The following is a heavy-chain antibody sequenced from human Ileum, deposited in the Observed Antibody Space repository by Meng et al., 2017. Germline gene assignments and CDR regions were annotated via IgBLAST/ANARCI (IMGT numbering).Heavy chain of an antibody. Sequence: QVQLVQSGPDGKRTGASVKGSCKASGATFTSFVIHWVRQAPGQRLEWMGWIHAGNGNRKYSQKFQGRVTFTTDTSATTAYLDLSSLRSEDTAVYYCARDPSGGKFHYFDSWGQGTLVTVSS. V-gene: IGHV1-3*01. CDR3: ARDPSGGKFHYFDS. CDR2: IHAGNGNR. J-gene: IGHJ4*02. CDR1: GATFTSFV. D-gene: IGHD2-15*01.